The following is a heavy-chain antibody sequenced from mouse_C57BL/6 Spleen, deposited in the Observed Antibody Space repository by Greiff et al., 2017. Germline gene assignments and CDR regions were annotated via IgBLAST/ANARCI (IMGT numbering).Heavy chain of an antibody. CDR3: ASSLWFWYFDV. J-gene: IGHJ1*03. CDR2: INPSNGGT. Sequence: QVQLQQSGTELVKPGASVKLSCKASGYTFTSYWMHWVKQRPGQGLEWIGNINPSNGGTNYNEKFKSKATLTVDKSSSTAYMLLSSLTSEDSAVYYCASSLWFWYFDVWGTGTTVTVSS. CDR1: GYTFTSYW. D-gene: IGHD2-2*01. V-gene: IGHV1-53*01.